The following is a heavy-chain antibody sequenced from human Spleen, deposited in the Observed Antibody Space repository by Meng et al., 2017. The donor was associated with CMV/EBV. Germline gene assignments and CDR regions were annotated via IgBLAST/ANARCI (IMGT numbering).Heavy chain of an antibody. CDR3: AKDTETSLASGMDV. V-gene: IGHV3-9*01. CDR2: ISWNSGSI. CDR1: GFTFDDYA. Sequence: SLKISCAASGFTFDDYAMHWVRQAPGKGLEWVSGISWNSGSIVYADSVKGRFTISRDNAKNSLYLQMNSLRAEDTALYYCAKDTETSLASGMDVWGQGTTVTVSS. J-gene: IGHJ6*02.